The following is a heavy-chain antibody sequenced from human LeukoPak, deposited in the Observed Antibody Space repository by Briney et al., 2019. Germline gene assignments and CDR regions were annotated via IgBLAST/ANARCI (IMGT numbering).Heavy chain of an antibody. CDR2: INHSGST. D-gene: IGHD2-21*01. Sequence: SETLSLTCAVYGGSFSGYYRSWIREPPGKGLEWIGEINHSGSTNYNPSLKSRVTISVDTSKNQFSLKLSSVTAADTAVYYCARGSILWLKGYFDYWGQGTLVTVSS. V-gene: IGHV4-34*01. CDR3: ARGSILWLKGYFDY. CDR1: GGSFSGYY. J-gene: IGHJ4*02.